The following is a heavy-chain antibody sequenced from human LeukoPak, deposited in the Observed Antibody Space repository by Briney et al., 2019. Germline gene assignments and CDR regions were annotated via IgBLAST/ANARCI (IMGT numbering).Heavy chain of an antibody. CDR3: AKDGTPGDY. CDR1: GFTFSSSG. D-gene: IGHD2-15*01. CDR2: ISGSGGST. J-gene: IGHJ4*02. Sequence: GGSLRLSCAASGFTFSSSGMSWVRQAPGMGLEWVAAISGSGGSTYYAESVKGRFTISRDNSKNTLYLQMSGLRAGDTAVYFCAKDGTPGDYWGQGTRVTVSS. V-gene: IGHV3-23*01.